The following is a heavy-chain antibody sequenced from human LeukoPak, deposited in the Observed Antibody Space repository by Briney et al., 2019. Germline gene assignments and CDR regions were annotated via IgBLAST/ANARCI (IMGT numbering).Heavy chain of an antibody. CDR1: GGSISSYY. V-gene: IGHV4-59*01. CDR3: ARDTQEPAEMTTVGDAFDI. D-gene: IGHD4-17*01. CDR2: IYYSGST. Sequence: SGTLSLTCTVSGGSISSYYWSWIRQSPGKGLEWIGYIYYSGSTKYNPSLKSRVTISVDTSKNQFSLKLNSVTAADTAVYYCARDTQEPAEMTTVGDAFDIWGQGTMVTVSS. J-gene: IGHJ3*02.